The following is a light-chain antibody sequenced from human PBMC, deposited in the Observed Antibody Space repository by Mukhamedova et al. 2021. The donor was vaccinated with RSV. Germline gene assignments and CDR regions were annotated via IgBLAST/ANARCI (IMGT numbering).Light chain of an antibody. CDR2: EVT. J-gene: IGLJ1*01. Sequence: SCTGTSSDVGGYNYVSWYQQHPGKAPKLIIFEVTSRPSGVSNRFSGSKSGNTASLTISGLQAEDEADYYCNSFTRTKNYVFGTGT. CDR1: SSDVGGYNY. CDR3: NSFTRTKNYV. V-gene: IGLV2-14*01.